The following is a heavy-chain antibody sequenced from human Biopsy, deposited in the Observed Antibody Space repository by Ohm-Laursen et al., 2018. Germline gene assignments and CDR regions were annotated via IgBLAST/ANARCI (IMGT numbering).Heavy chain of an antibody. J-gene: IGHJ2*01. CDR1: GFTFGYYA. V-gene: IGHV3-33*04. D-gene: IGHD6-19*01. Sequence: SLRLSCAASGFTFGYYAMHWVRQAPGKGLEWISLIWYDGTNEDYADSVKGRFTISRGNSKNTLYLQINTLTLEDTAFYYCARGLSSGWYGYFDVWGRGTLVTVSS. CDR2: IWYDGTNE. CDR3: ARGLSSGWYGYFDV.